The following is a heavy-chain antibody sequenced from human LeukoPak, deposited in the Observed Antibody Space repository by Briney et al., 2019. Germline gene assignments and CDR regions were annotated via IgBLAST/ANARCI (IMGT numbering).Heavy chain of an antibody. D-gene: IGHD3-10*01. Sequence: ASVKVSCKASGYTFTSYGISWVRQAPGQGLEWMGWISAYNGNTNYAQKLQGRVTMTTDTSTSTAYMELRSLRSDDTAIYYCALQGGDARLTLLRGVVIHNFHYWGQGTLATVSS. CDR2: ISAYNGNT. CDR1: GYTFTSYG. CDR3: ALQGGDARLTLLRGVVIHNFHY. V-gene: IGHV1-18*01. J-gene: IGHJ4*02.